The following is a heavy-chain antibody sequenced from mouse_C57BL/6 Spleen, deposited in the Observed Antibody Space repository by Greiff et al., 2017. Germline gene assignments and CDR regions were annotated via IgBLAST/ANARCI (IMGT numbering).Heavy chain of an antibody. CDR2: IDPEDGET. CDR3: ARSIFISPGYFDV. J-gene: IGHJ1*03. D-gene: IGHD1-1*01. CDR1: GFNIKDYY. Sequence: VQLQQSGAELVKPGASVKLSCTASGFNIKDYYMHWVKQRTEQGLEWIGRIDPEDGETKYAQKFQGKATITADTSSNTAYLQLSSLTSEDTAVYYCARSIFISPGYFDVWGTGTTVTVSS. V-gene: IGHV14-2*01.